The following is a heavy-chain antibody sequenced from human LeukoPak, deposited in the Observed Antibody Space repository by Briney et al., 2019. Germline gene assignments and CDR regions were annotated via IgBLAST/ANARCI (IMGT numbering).Heavy chain of an antibody. D-gene: IGHD5-18*01. CDR3: ARGNGYPFDY. CDR2: IYPGDSDT. Sequence: GESLKIPLQGSGYSFTNFWFGWVRQMPGKGLECMGIIYPGDSDTRYSPSFQGQVTISADKSISTAYLQWSSLKASDTAMYYCARGNGYPFDYWGQGTLVTVSS. V-gene: IGHV5-51*01. J-gene: IGHJ4*02. CDR1: GYSFTNFW.